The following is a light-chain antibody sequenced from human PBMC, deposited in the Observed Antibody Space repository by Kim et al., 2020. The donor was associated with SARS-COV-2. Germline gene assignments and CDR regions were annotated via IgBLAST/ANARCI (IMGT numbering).Light chain of an antibody. V-gene: IGKV3-20*01. Sequence: EIVLTQSPGTLSLSPGERATLSCRASQSVSSSYLAWYQQKPGQAPRLLIYDASSRATGIPDRVSGSGSGTDFTLTISRLEPEDFAVYYCQQYGSSPPRTFGQGTKLEI. CDR1: QSVSSSY. CDR2: DAS. J-gene: IGKJ2*01. CDR3: QQYGSSPPRT.